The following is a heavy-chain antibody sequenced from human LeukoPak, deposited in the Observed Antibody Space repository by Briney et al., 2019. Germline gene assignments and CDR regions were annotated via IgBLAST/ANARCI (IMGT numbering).Heavy chain of an antibody. Sequence: KASETLSLTCTVSAGSITSDDSYWSWIRQPPGKGLEWIGYIYHSGTAYYNPSLKSRVTISVDRSKNQFSLKLSSVTAADTAVYYCARREGSSDTFDYWGQGTLVTVSS. V-gene: IGHV4-30-2*01. CDR1: AGSITSDDSY. D-gene: IGHD6-6*01. J-gene: IGHJ4*02. CDR2: IYHSGTA. CDR3: ARREGSSDTFDY.